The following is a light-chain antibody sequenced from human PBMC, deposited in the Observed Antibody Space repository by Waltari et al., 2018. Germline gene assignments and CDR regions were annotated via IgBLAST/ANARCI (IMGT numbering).Light chain of an antibody. J-gene: IGLJ3*02. CDR1: SSDVGRHTY. Sequence: QSALTQPRAVSGSRGQSVPISCTGTSSDVGRHTYVSWYQQSPGKAPKVMIYDVNRRPSGVPDRFSGAKSANTASLKISGLQPEDEADYYCCSYADDYTWVFGGGTKVTVL. V-gene: IGLV2-11*01. CDR3: CSYADDYTWV. CDR2: DVN.